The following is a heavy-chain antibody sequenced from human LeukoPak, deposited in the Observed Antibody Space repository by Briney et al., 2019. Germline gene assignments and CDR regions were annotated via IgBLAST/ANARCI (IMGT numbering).Heavy chain of an antibody. CDR2: IYSGGST. Sequence: SGGSLRLSCAASGFTVSSNYMSWVRQAPGKGLEWVSVIYSGGSTYYADSVKGRFTISRDNSKNTLYLQMNSLRAEDTAVYYCAREGTLGYCSGGGCWSWFDPWGQGTLVTVSS. CDR1: GFTVSSNY. D-gene: IGHD2-15*01. V-gene: IGHV3-53*01. CDR3: AREGTLGYCSGGGCWSWFDP. J-gene: IGHJ5*02.